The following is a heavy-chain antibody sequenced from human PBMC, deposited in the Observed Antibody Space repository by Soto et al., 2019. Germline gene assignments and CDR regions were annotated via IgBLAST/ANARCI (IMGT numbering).Heavy chain of an antibody. D-gene: IGHD4-17*01. CDR2: IKSKTDGGTT. CDR1: GFTFSNAW. V-gene: IGHV3-15*01. CDR3: TTLSLYGDYYYYYGMDV. J-gene: IGHJ6*02. Sequence: EVQLLESGGGLVQPGGSLRLSCAASGFTFSNAWMSWVRQAPGKGLEWVGRIKSKTDGGTTDYAAPVKGRFTISRDDSKNTLYLQMNSLKTEDTAVYYCTTLSLYGDYYYYYGMDVWGQGTTVTVSS.